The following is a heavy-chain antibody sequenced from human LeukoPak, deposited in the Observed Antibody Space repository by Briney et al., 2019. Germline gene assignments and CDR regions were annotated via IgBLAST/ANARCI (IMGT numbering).Heavy chain of an antibody. CDR3: AKSGGSNHRYYDSSGYWFDY. D-gene: IGHD3-22*01. J-gene: IGHJ4*02. V-gene: IGHV3-23*01. CDR1: GFTFSSYA. Sequence: PGGSLRLSCADSGFTFSSYAMSWVRQAPGKGLEWVSAISGSGGSTYYADSVKGRFTISRDNSKNTLYLQMNSLRAEDTAVYYCAKSGGSNHRYYDSSGYWFDYWGQGTLVTVSS. CDR2: ISGSGGST.